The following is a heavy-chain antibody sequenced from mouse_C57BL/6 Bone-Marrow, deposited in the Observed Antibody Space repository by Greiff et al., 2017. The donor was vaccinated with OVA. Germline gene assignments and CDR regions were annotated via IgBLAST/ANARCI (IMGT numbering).Heavy chain of an antibody. D-gene: IGHD5-5*01. CDR1: GYAFSSYW. CDR2: IYPGDGDT. CDR3: ARREDYQAWFAY. Sequence: VQVVESGAELVKPGASVKISCKASGYAFSSYWMNWVKQRPGKGLEWIGQIYPGDGDTNYNGKFKGKATLTADKSSSTAYMQLSSLTSEDSAVYFCARREDYQAWFAYWGQGTLVTVSA. J-gene: IGHJ3*01. V-gene: IGHV1-80*01.